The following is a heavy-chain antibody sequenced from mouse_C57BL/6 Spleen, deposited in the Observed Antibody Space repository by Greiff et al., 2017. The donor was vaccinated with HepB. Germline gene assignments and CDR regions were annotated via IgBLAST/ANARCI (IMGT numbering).Heavy chain of an antibody. CDR1: GFTFSSYA. V-gene: IGHV5-4*03. D-gene: IGHD1-1*01. CDR3: ARAILLGYFDV. Sequence: DVKLVESGGGLVKPGGSLKLSCAASGFTFSSYAMSWVRQTPEKRLEWVATISDGGSYTYYPDNVKGRFTISRDNAKNNLYLQMSHLKSEDTAMYYCARAILLGYFDVWGTGTTVTVSS. CDR2: ISDGGSYT. J-gene: IGHJ1*03.